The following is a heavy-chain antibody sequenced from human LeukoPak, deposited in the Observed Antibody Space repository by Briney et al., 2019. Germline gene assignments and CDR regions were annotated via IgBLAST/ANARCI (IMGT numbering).Heavy chain of an antibody. CDR3: AKGYYDTSGYYYVYFHY. D-gene: IGHD3-22*01. V-gene: IGHV1-2*02. CDR2: SNPNSGGT. J-gene: IGHJ4*02. Sequence: GASVKVSCKASGYTFTGYFIHWVRQAPGQGLEWMGWSNPNSGGTNFAQKFQGRVTMTRDTSINTAYMELSRLRSDDTAVYYCAKGYYDTSGYYYVYFHYWGQGTLVTVAS. CDR1: GYTFTGYF.